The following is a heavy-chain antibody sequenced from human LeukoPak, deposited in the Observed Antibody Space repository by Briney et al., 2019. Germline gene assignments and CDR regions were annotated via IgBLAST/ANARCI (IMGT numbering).Heavy chain of an antibody. J-gene: IGHJ4*02. CDR3: ARQRSSGWSQDF. CDR2: IRSSTSNI. CDR1: GFSFRDYS. V-gene: IGHV3-21*01. Sequence: GGSLGLSCAASGFSFRDYSMNWVRQAPGKGLEWVSSIRSSTSNIYYADSVKGRFTISRDNSKNTLYLQMNSLRAEDTAVYYCARQRSSGWSQDFWGQGTLVTVSS. D-gene: IGHD6-19*01.